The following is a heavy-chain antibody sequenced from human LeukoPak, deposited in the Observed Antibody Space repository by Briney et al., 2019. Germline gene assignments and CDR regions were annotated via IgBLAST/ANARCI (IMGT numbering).Heavy chain of an antibody. CDR3: AREVYRNRRGFDY. J-gene: IGHJ4*02. D-gene: IGHD4-11*01. Sequence: PGGSLRLSCAASGFTFSSYAMSWIRQPPGKGLEWIGEINHSGSTNYNPSLKSRVTISVDTSKNQFSLKLSSVTAADTAVYYCAREVYRNRRGFDYWGQGTLVTVSS. CDR2: INHSGST. CDR1: GFTFSSYA. V-gene: IGHV4-34*01.